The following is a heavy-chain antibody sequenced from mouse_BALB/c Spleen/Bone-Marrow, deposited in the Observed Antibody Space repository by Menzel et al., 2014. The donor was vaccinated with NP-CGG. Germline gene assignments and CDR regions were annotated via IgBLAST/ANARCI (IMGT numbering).Heavy chain of an antibody. J-gene: IGHJ4*01. Sequence: QVQLQQSGAELMKPGASVKISCKATGYTFSSLWIEWLKQRPGHGLEWNGEILPGSNSINYNEKFKGKATFTADTSSNTAYMQLSSLTSEDSAVYYCARYRSYAMDYWGQGTSVTVSS. D-gene: IGHD2-14*01. CDR2: ILPGSNSI. V-gene: IGHV1-9*01. CDR1: GYTFSSLW. CDR3: ARYRSYAMDY.